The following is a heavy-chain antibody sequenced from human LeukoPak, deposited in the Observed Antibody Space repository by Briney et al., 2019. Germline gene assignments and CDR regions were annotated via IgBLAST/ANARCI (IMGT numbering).Heavy chain of an antibody. CDR2: IIPIFGTA. D-gene: IGHD3-9*01. V-gene: IGHV1-69*06. J-gene: IGHJ4*02. CDR3: ARSREPPYDILTGYIV. CDR1: GGTFSSYA. Sequence: EASVKVSCKASGGTFSSYAISWVRQTPGQGLEWMGGIIPIFGTANYAQKFQGGVTITADKSTSTAYMELSSLRSEDTAVYYCARSREPPYDILTGYIVWGQGTLVTVSS.